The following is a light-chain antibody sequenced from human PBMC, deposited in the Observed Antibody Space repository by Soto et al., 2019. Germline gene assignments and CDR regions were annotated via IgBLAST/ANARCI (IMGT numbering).Light chain of an antibody. CDR3: SSYTSSSTLV. V-gene: IGLV2-14*01. Sequence: QSVLTQPASVSGSPGQSITISCTGTSSDVGGYNYVSWFQQHPGKAPKLMICEVSNRPSGVSNRFSGSKSGNTASLTISGLQPEDEADYYCSSYTSSSTLVFGGGTKVTVL. CDR2: EVS. CDR1: SSDVGGYNY. J-gene: IGLJ2*01.